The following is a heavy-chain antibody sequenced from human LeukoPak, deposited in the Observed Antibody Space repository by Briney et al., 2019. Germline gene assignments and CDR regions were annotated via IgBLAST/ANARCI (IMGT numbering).Heavy chain of an antibody. Sequence: GGSLRLSCAASGFTVSSNYMSWVRQAPGKGLEWVSVIYSGGSTYYADSVKGRFTISRDNSKNTLYLQMNSLRAGDTAVYYCARATWIQLWSGGFDYWGQGTLVTVSS. CDR1: GFTVSSNY. V-gene: IGHV3-66*01. J-gene: IGHJ4*02. D-gene: IGHD5-18*01. CDR3: ARATWIQLWSGGFDY. CDR2: IYSGGST.